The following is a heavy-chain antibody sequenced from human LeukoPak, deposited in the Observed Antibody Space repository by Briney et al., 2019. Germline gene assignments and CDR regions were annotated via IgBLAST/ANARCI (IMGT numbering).Heavy chain of an antibody. Sequence: DSVKVSCKASGYTFTSYYMHWVRQAPGQGLEWMGIINPSGGSTSYAQKFQGRVTMTRETSTSTVYMELRSLRSEDTAVYYCARGGLAYCSSTSCYGVDYWGQGTLVTVSS. CDR3: ARGGLAYCSSTSCYGVDY. D-gene: IGHD2-2*01. CDR1: GYTFTSYY. V-gene: IGHV1-46*01. CDR2: INPSGGST. J-gene: IGHJ4*02.